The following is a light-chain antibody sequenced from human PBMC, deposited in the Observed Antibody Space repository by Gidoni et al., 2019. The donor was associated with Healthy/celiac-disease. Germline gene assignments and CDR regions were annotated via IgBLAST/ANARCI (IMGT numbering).Light chain of an antibody. J-gene: IGKJ2*01. CDR3: QQSYSTPIT. Sequence: DIKMTQSPSSLSASVGDRVTITCRASQSLSSYLNLYQQKPGKAPKLLIYAASSLQSGVPARFSGSVSGTDFTLTISSLQPEDFATYYCQQSYSTPITFGQGTKLEIK. V-gene: IGKV1-39*01. CDR1: QSLSSY. CDR2: AAS.